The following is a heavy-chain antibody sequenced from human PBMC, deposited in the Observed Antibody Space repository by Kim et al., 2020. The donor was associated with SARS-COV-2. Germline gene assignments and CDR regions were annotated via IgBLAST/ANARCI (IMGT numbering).Heavy chain of an antibody. J-gene: IGHJ6*02. Sequence: GGSLRLSCAXSGFTFSNAWMSWVRQAPGKGLEWVGRIKSKTDGGTTDYAAPVKGRFTISRDDSKNTLYLQMNSLKTEDTAVYYCTTALYYGSGSYSRFYYYYGMDVWGQGTTVTVSS. CDR3: TTALYYGSGSYSRFYYYYGMDV. CDR1: GFTFSNAW. CDR2: IKSKTDGGTT. D-gene: IGHD3-10*01. V-gene: IGHV3-15*01.